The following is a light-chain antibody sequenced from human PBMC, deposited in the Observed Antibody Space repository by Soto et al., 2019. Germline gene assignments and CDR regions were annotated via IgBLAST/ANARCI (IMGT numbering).Light chain of an antibody. CDR3: QQYGGPPRK. J-gene: IGKJ1*01. Sequence: EIVLTQSPGTLSLSPGERATLSCRASQIFSSSYLAWYQQRPGQAPRLLIYGASSRAAGIPDRFSGSGSGTDFTLTISRLEPEDFAVYYCQQYGGPPRKFGQGTKVEIK. V-gene: IGKV3-20*01. CDR2: GAS. CDR1: QIFSSSY.